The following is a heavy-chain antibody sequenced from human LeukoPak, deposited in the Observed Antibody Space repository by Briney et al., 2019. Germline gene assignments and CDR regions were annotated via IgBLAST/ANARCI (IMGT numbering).Heavy chain of an antibody. CDR2: INLFNSTI. CDR1: GFTFSSYN. V-gene: IGHV3-48*04. J-gene: IGHJ3*01. Sequence: GGSLRLSCAASGFTFSSYNMNWVRQPPARGLERVSYINLFNSTIYYADSVKDRFTISRDNANNSLYLQMKSLVADDQAVDYFGRVRSLGGQDTILTVSS. D-gene: IGHD1-26*01. CDR3: GRVRSL.